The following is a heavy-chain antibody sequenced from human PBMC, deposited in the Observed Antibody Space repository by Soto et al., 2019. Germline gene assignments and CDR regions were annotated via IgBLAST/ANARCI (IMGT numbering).Heavy chain of an antibody. Sequence: PGGSLRLSCAASGFTFSDSALHWFRQAPGKGLEWVGRVRTKVNNYATLYSASVRGRITISRDDYRNTAYLQMDSLKTEHTAIYYCTRPSYSGDYDWFSDIWCRGTLLTVPS. J-gene: IGHJ4*01. CDR3: TRPSYSGDYDWFSDI. CDR1: GFTFSDSA. CDR2: VRTKVNNYAT. D-gene: IGHD4-17*01. V-gene: IGHV3-73*01.